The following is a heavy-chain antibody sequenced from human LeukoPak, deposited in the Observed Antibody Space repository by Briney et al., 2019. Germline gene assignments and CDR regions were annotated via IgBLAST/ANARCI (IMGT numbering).Heavy chain of an antibody. CDR2: ISYDGSNK. V-gene: IGHV3-30-3*01. CDR1: GFTFSSYA. CDR3: ARDYSGWYVFDY. J-gene: IGHJ4*02. Sequence: GGSLRLSCAASGFTFSSYAMHWVRQAPGKGLEWVAVISYDGSNKYYADSVKGRFTISRDNSKNTLYLQMNSLRAEDTAVYYCARDYSGWYVFDYWGQGTLVAVSP. D-gene: IGHD6-19*01.